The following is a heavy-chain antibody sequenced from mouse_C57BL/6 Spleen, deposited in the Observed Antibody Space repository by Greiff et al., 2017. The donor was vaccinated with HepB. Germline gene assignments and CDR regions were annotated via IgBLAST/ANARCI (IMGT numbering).Heavy chain of an antibody. V-gene: IGHV1-15*01. Sequence: VKLQESGAELVRPGASVTLSCKASGYTFTDYEMHWVKQTPVHGLEWIGAIDPETGGTAYNQKFKGKAILTADKSSSTAYMELRSLTSEDSAVYYCTRPHLSYGAMDYWGQGTSVTVSS. CDR2: IDPETGGT. D-gene: IGHD1-1*01. CDR1: GYTFTDYE. CDR3: TRPHLSYGAMDY. J-gene: IGHJ4*01.